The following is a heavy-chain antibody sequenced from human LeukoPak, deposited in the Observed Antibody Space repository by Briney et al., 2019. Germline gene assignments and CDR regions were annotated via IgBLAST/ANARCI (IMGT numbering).Heavy chain of an antibody. CDR1: GDSISSYY. CDR3: ARGLGMATSDY. CDR2: IYYSGST. V-gene: IGHV4-59*01. D-gene: IGHD5-24*01. Sequence: PSETLSLTCTVSGDSISSYYWSWIRQPPGKGLEWIGYIYYSGSTNYNPSLKSRVTISVDTSKNQSSLKLSSVTAADTAVYYCARGLGMATSDYWGQGTLVTVSS. J-gene: IGHJ4*02.